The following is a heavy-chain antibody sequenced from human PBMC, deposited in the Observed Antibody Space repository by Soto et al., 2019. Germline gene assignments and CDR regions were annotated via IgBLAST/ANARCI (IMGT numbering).Heavy chain of an antibody. D-gene: IGHD2-15*01. CDR1: GFTFSSYS. CDR3: ARDDPAAATRGDY. J-gene: IGHJ4*02. Sequence: GGSLRLSCAASGFTFSSYSMNWVRQAPGKGLEWVSSISSSSSYIYYADSVKGRFTISRDNAKNSLYLQMNSLRAEDTAVYYCARDDPAAATRGDYWGQGTLVTVSS. V-gene: IGHV3-21*01. CDR2: ISSSSSYI.